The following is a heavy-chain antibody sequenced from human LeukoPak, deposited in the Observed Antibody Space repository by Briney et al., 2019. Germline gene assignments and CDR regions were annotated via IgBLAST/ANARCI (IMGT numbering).Heavy chain of an antibody. J-gene: IGHJ6*02. CDR2: ISSSSSTI. CDR1: GFTFSSYS. Sequence: GGSLRLSCAASGFTFSSYSMNWVRQAPGKGLEWVSYISSSSSTIYYADSVKGRFTISRDNSKNTLYLHMNSLRAEDTAVYYCARVRYCSGGSCYFYNAMDVWGQGTTVTVSS. V-gene: IGHV3-48*01. D-gene: IGHD2-15*01. CDR3: ARVRYCSGGSCYFYNAMDV.